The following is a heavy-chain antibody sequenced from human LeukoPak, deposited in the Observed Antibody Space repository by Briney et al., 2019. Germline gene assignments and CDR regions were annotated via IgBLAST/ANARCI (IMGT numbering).Heavy chain of an antibody. CDR3: ASAYCGGDCYTYYYYGMDV. V-gene: IGHV4-4*07. J-gene: IGHJ6*02. CDR1: GGSISSYY. D-gene: IGHD2-21*02. CDR2: IYASGTT. Sequence: SETLSLTCTVSGGSISSYYWNWIRQPAGRGLEWIGRIYASGTTNYNPSLKSRGTMSIDPYKKQFSLKLSSVTPADTAVYYCASAYCGGDCYTYYYYGMDVWGQGTTVTVSS.